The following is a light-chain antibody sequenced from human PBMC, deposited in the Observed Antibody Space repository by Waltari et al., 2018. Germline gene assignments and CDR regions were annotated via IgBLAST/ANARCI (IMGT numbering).Light chain of an antibody. Sequence: QSAPTQPPSLSGSPGQSVTISCTGPSSDVGGYNYVSWNQQHPGKAPKLRIYGVSNRPSGVSDRVAGSKSGNTASLTISGLQAEDEADYYCCSYTSSSTCVFGDGTKLTVL. CDR3: CSYTSSSTCV. CDR2: GVS. J-gene: IGLJ6*01. V-gene: IGLV2-14*01. CDR1: SSDVGGYNY.